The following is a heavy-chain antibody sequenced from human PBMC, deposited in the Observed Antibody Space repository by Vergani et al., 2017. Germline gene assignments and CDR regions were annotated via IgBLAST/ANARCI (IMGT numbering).Heavy chain of an antibody. D-gene: IGHD6-19*01. J-gene: IGHJ5*02. CDR1: GDSISSNNC. CDR2: IYYSGST. CDR3: ARHSXVEWLVKLGWIDP. V-gene: IGHV4-39*01. Sequence: QVQLQESGPGLVKPPGTLPLTCAVSGDSISSNNCWTWIRQPPGKGLEWIASIYYSGSTYYNPSLKSRVTISVDTSKNQFSLKLSSVTAADTAVYFCARHSXVEWLVKLGWIDPWGQGILVTVSS.